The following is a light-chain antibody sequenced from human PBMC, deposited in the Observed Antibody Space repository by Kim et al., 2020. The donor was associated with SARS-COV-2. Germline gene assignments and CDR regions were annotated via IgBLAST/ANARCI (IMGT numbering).Light chain of an antibody. CDR2: GVS. J-gene: IGKJ2*01. CDR3: QHYGSSPYT. CDR1: QSVSSNY. V-gene: IGKV3-20*01. Sequence: EIVLTQSPGTLSLSPGDRATLSCRASQSVSSNYLAWYQQKPGQAPRLLIYGVSSRATGIPDRFSGSGSGTDFTLTISRLEPEDFAVFYCQHYGSSPYTFGQGTKLEI.